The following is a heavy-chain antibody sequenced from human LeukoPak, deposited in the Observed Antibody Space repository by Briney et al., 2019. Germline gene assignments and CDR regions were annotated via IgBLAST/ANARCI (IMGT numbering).Heavy chain of an antibody. CDR1: GGSLRSGSYY. V-gene: IGHV4-31*01. D-gene: IGHD3-10*01. CDR3: ARGLSWHYYFDY. Sequence: TLSLTCTVSGGSLRSGSYYWSWIRHHPRKGLEWIGYINYSGTTNNNPSLNSPVTISVDTSKNQFSLKLSSVTAADTAVYYCARGLSWHYYFDYWGQGTLVTVSS. J-gene: IGHJ4*02. CDR2: INYSGTT.